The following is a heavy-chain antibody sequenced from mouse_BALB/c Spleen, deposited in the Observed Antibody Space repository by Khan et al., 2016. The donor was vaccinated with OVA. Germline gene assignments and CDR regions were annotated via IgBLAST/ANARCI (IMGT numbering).Heavy chain of an antibody. J-gene: IGHJ1*01. CDR1: GFTFSSFG. CDR2: ISSGSSTI. Sequence: EVQLLEPGGGLVQPGGSRKLSCAASGFTFSSFGIHWVRQAPKKGLEWVAYISSGSSTIYYVDTVKGRFTISRDIPKNTLFLQMTSLRSEDTAMYYGARSGGNFHWYFDVWGEGTSVTVSS. D-gene: IGHD2-1*01. V-gene: IGHV5-17*02. CDR3: ARSGGNFHWYFDV.